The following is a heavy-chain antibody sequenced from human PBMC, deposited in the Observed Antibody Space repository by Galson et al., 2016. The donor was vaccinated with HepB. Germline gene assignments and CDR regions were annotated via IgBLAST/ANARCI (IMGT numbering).Heavy chain of an antibody. CDR3: APGDLSSPGNGSLDI. Sequence: SLRLSCAASGFIFSHYGMHWVRQAPGEGLEWMAMICFDGSSKHHADSVRGRFTTSRDNSKNTLYLEINSLRDEDTAVYYCAPGDLSSPGNGSLDIWGQGAMVTVSS. D-gene: IGHD6-13*01. CDR2: ICFDGSSK. CDR1: GFIFSHYG. J-gene: IGHJ3*02. V-gene: IGHV3-33*01.